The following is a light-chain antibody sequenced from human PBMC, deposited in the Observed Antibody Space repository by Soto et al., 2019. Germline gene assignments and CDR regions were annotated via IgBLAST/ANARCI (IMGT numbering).Light chain of an antibody. CDR1: SGHSNYA. CDR2: LNSDGSH. V-gene: IGLV4-69*01. Sequence: QLVLTQSPSASASLGASVKLTCTLNSGHSNYAIAWHQQHPEKGPRFLMRLNSDGSHNKGDGIPDRFSGSSSGAERHLIISSLQSEDEADYYCQTWGSGFVVFGGGTKLTVL. J-gene: IGLJ3*02. CDR3: QTWGSGFVV.